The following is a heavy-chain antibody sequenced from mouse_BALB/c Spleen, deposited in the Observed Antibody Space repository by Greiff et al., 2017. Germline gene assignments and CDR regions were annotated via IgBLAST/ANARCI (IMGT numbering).Heavy chain of an antibody. V-gene: IGHV3-8*02. D-gene: IGHD2-4*01. CDR3: ARSSTMITTRGGYFDY. J-gene: IGHJ2*01. Sequence: EVQLRESGPSLVKPSQTLSLTCSVTGDSITSGYWNWIRKFPGNKLEYMGYISYSGSTYYNPSLKSRISITRDTSKNQYYLQLNSVTTEDTATYYCARSSTMITTRGGYFDYWGQGTTLTVSS. CDR2: ISYSGST. CDR1: GDSITSGY.